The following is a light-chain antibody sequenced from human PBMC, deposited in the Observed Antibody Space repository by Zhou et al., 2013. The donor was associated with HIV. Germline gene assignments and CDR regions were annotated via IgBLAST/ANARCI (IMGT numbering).Light chain of an antibody. CDR1: SGDVGGYDF. CDR2: DVS. Sequence: QSALTQPASVSGSPGQSITISCTGTSGDVGGYDFVSWYQQHPGKAPKLMIYDVSNRPSGVSERFSGSKSGSTASLTISGLQAEDEADYYCSSYTSSTTVLLGGGTKVTVL. V-gene: IGLV2-14*03. J-gene: IGLJ2*01. CDR3: SSYTSSTTVL.